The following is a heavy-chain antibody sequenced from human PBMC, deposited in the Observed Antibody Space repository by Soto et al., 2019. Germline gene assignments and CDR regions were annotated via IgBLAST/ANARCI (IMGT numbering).Heavy chain of an antibody. V-gene: IGHV1-69*05. CDR2: IIPIFGTA. CDR3: GRHDCISSSCYSYYYSGMDI. CDR1: VGTFSSYA. D-gene: IGHD2-2*01. Sequence: QVQLVQSGAEVKKPGSSVKVSCKASVGTFSSYAISWVRQAPGQGLEWMGGIIPIFGTANDAQKFQGRVTITSDEYTRTADMTLSSPRSEETAVYYRGRHDCISSSCYSYYYSGMDIWGQGTTVTVSS. J-gene: IGHJ6*02.